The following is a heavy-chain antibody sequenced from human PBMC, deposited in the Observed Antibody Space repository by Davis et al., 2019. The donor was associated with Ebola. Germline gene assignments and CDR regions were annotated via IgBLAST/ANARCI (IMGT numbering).Heavy chain of an antibody. CDR1: GFTFSSYA. CDR2: ISGSGGST. V-gene: IGHV3-23*01. Sequence: PGGSLRLSCAASGFTFSSYAMSWVRQAPGKGLEWVSAISGSGGSTYYADSVKGRFTISRDNSENTLYLQMNSLRAEDTAVYYCAKGEKALTGLHLVGFDYYYGMDVWGQGTTVTVSS. CDR3: AKGEKALTGLHLVGFDYYYGMDV. J-gene: IGHJ6*02. D-gene: IGHD3-16*01.